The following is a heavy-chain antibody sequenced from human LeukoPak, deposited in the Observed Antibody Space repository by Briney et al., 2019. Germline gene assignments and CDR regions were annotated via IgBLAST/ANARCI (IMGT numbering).Heavy chain of an antibody. CDR2: ISGSGGST. Sequence: GGSLRLSCAASGFTFSSYAMSWVRQAPGKGLEWVSAISGSGGSTYYADSVKGRFTISRDNSKNTLYLQMNSLRAEDTAVYYCAKDLWYYYGSGSYYYYGMDVWGQGTTVTVSS. CDR1: GFTFSSYA. V-gene: IGHV3-23*01. D-gene: IGHD3-10*01. CDR3: AKDLWYYYGSGSYYYYGMDV. J-gene: IGHJ6*02.